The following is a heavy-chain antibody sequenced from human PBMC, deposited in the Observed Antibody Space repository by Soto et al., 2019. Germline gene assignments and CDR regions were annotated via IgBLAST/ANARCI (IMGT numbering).Heavy chain of an antibody. J-gene: IGHJ4*02. CDR3: TRGHGDYVRDY. CDR1: GFTFSGSA. D-gene: IGHD4-17*01. CDR2: IRSKSNSYAT. Sequence: EVQLVESGGGLVQPGGSLKLSCAVSGFTFSGSAMHWVRQASGKGLEWVGRIRSKSNSYATAYAASVKGRFTISRDDSKNTAYLQMNSLKTEATAVYYCTRGHGDYVRDYWGQGTLVTVSS. V-gene: IGHV3-73*01.